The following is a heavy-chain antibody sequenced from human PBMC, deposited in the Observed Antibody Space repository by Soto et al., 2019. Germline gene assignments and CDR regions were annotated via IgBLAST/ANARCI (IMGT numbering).Heavy chain of an antibody. D-gene: IGHD1-1*01. Sequence: EVQLLESGGGLVQPGGSLRLSCAVSGFSFSNYGVTWVRQAPGKGLEWVSGVSGGSGTTHYADSVKGRFTITGDTSKNTVYLQMNSLRVEDTAVYYCAKWNGDGDHWGQGTLVTVSS. J-gene: IGHJ4*02. CDR2: VSGGSGTT. CDR1: GFSFSNYG. V-gene: IGHV3-23*01. CDR3: AKWNGDGDH.